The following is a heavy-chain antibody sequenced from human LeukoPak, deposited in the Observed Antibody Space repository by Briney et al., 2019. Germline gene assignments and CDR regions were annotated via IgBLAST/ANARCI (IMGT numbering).Heavy chain of an antibody. V-gene: IGHV1-69*05. CDR1: GGTFSSCA. Sequence: SVKVSCKASGGTFSSCAISWVRQAPGQGLEWMGGIIPIFGTANYAQKFQGRVTITTDESTSTAYMELSSLRSEDTAVYYCASSEHPLDYFDYWGQGTLVTVSS. D-gene: IGHD1/OR15-1a*01. CDR2: IIPIFGTA. CDR3: ASSEHPLDYFDY. J-gene: IGHJ4*02.